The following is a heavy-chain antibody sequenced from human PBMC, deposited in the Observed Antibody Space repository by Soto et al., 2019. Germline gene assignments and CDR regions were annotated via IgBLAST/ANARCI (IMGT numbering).Heavy chain of an antibody. D-gene: IGHD6-13*01. CDR2: IYYSGST. V-gene: IGHV4-61*01. J-gene: IGHJ6*02. CDR1: GGSVSSGSYY. Sequence: ASETLSLTCTVSGGSVSSGSYYWSWIRQPPGKGLEWIGYIYYSGSTNYNPSLKSRVTISVDTPKNQFSLKLSSVTAADTAVYYCARGAGSSSWYRGYYYGTDVWGQGTTVTVSS. CDR3: ARGAGSSSWYRGYYYGTDV.